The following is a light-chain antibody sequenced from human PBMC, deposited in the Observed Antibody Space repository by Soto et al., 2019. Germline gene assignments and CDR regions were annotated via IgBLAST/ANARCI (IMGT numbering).Light chain of an antibody. CDR3: QQLGRSST. J-gene: IGKJ1*01. Sequence: IVLTQSQDSLSLCTGEQEKQSCRASQSVSSYLAWYQQKPGQAPRLLIYDASNRATGIPARFSGSGSGSDFSRSISKPEPEYGVGNSGQQLGRSSTVDQGTKVDIK. V-gene: IGKV3-11*01. CDR2: DAS. CDR1: QSVSSY.